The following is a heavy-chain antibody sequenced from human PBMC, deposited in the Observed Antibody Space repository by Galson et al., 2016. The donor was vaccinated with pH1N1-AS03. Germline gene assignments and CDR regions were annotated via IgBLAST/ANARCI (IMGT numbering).Heavy chain of an antibody. Sequence: STRGVAVGWIRQPPGKALEWLALIYWDDDKRYSPSLKSRLTITKDTSKNQVALTMTKMDPVDTATYYCAHSDDYSNYHWFDPWGQGTLVTVSS. J-gene: IGHJ5*02. D-gene: IGHD4-11*01. CDR2: IYWDDDK. CDR3: AHSDDYSNYHWFDP. V-gene: IGHV2-5*02. CDR1: STRGVA.